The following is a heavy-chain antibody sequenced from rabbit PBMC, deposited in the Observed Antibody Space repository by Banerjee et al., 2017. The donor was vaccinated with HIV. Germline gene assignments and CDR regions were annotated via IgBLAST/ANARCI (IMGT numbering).Heavy chain of an antibody. Sequence: QEQLEESGGDLVKPEGSLTLTCTASGFSFSTSYWICWVRQAPGKGLEWIACINTGDGGAIYYATWAKGRLTISKTSSTTVTLQMTSLTAADTATYFCARAGGGNAYKLWGPGTLVTVS. V-gene: IGHV1S45*01. CDR1: GFSFSTSYW. CDR3: ARAGGGNAYKL. CDR2: INTGDGGAI. J-gene: IGHJ6*01. D-gene: IGHD6-1*01.